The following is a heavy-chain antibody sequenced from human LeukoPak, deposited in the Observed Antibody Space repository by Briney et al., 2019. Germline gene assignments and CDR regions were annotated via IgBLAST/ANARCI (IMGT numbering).Heavy chain of an antibody. CDR3: ARDPDTAMVLFDY. V-gene: IGHV4-59*12. J-gene: IGHJ4*02. Sequence: SETLSLTCTVSGGSISSYYWSWIRQPPGKGLEWIGYIYYSGSTNYNPSLKNRVTMSVDTSKNQFSLKLSSVTAADTAVYYCARDPDTAMVLFDYWGQGTLVTVSS. D-gene: IGHD5-18*01. CDR2: IYYSGST. CDR1: GGSISSYY.